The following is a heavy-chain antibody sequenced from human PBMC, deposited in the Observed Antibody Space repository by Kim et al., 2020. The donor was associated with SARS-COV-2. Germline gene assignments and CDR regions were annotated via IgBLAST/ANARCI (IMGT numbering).Heavy chain of an antibody. CDR1: GGSISSGGYY. D-gene: IGHD3-10*01. Sequence: SETLSLTCTVSGGSISSGGYYWSWIRQHPGKGLEWIGYINYSGSTYYNPSLKSRVTISVNTSKNQFPLKQSSVTAAATAVYYCARRDSGEVFQHWGQGP. J-gene: IGHJ1*01. CDR2: INYSGST. CDR3: ARRDSGEVFQH. V-gene: IGHV4-31*03.